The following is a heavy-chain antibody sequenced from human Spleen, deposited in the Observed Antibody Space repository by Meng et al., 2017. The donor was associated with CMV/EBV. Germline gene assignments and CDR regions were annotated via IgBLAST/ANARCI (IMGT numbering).Heavy chain of an antibody. Sequence: GGSLRLSCAASGFTFSRYVLHWVRQAPGKGLEWVAVISYDGSNKYYADSVKGRFTISRDNSKNTLYLQMNSLRAEDTAVYYCARDSSIAARNYYSGMDVWGQGTTVTVSS. D-gene: IGHD6-6*01. CDR1: GFTFSRYV. CDR2: ISYDGSNK. J-gene: IGHJ6*02. V-gene: IGHV3-30*04. CDR3: ARDSSIAARNYYSGMDV.